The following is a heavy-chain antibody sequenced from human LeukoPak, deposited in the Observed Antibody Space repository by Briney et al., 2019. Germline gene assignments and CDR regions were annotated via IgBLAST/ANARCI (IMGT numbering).Heavy chain of an antibody. D-gene: IGHD6-6*01. V-gene: IGHV4-59*12. CDR1: GGSISSYY. Sequence: PSETLSLTCTVSGGSISSYYWSWIRQPPGRGLEWIGHISYTGTTSYNPSLRSRVTISVDRSKNQFSLKLSSVTAADTAVYYCARVLSTGIAARPEDYWGQGTLVTVSS. J-gene: IGHJ4*02. CDR3: ARVLSTGIAARPEDY. CDR2: ISYTGTT.